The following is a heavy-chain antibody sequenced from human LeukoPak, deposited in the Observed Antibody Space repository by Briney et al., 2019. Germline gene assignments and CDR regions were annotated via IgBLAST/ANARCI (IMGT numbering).Heavy chain of an antibody. J-gene: IGHJ4*02. CDR1: GFTFSSYA. CDR3: ARDLEGVCYDSGC. CDR2: MTGSGGST. D-gene: IGHD2-21*02. Sequence: GGSLRLSCAASGFTFSSYAMSWVRQAPGKGLEWVSSMTGSGGSTYYADSVKGRFTISRDNAKNSLYLQMNSLRAEDTAVYYCARDLEGVCYDSGCWGQGTLVTVSS. V-gene: IGHV3-23*01.